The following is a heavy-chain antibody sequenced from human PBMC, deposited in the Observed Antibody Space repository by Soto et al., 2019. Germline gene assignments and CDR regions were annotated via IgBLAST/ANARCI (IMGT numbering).Heavy chain of an antibody. CDR1: GYTFTSYA. D-gene: IGHD1-1*01. V-gene: IGHV3-30*04. Sequence: SCKASGYTFTSYAMHWVRQAPGKGLEWVAVIAYDGRNKYYADSVKGRFTISRDNSKNTLYLQMNSLRIEDTAVYYCARELERGFDYWGQGTLVTVSS. CDR3: ARELERGFDY. J-gene: IGHJ4*02. CDR2: IAYDGRNK.